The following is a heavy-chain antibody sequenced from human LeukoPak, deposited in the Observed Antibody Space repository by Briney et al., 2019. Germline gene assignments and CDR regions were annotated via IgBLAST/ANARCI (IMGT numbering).Heavy chain of an antibody. D-gene: IGHD1-26*01. Sequence: GGSLRLSCAASGFTFSSYAMHWVRQAPGKGLEWVAVISYDGSNKYYADSVKGRFTISRDNSKNTLYLQMNSLRAEDTAVYYCAKESDSLWDFDYWGQGTLVTVSS. CDR2: ISYDGSNK. CDR3: AKESDSLWDFDY. V-gene: IGHV3-30-3*01. CDR1: GFTFSSYA. J-gene: IGHJ4*02.